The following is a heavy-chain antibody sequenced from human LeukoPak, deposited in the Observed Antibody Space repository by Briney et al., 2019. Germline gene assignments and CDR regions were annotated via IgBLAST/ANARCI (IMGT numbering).Heavy chain of an antibody. D-gene: IGHD1-26*01. CDR3: AKDGSGSYYAPMYYFDY. Sequence: GGSLRLSCAASGFTFSSYAMSWVRQAPGKGLEWVSAISGSGGSTYYADSVKGRFTISRDNSKNTLYLQMNSLRAVDTAVYYCAKDGSGSYYAPMYYFDYWGQGTLVTVSS. CDR2: ISGSGGST. CDR1: GFTFSSYA. J-gene: IGHJ4*02. V-gene: IGHV3-23*01.